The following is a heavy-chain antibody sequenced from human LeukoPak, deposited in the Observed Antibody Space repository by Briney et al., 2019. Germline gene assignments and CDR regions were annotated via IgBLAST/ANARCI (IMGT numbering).Heavy chain of an antibody. V-gene: IGHV1-69*01. CDR3: ATLKSGLVVAATGPYSWFDP. CDR1: GGTFSSYA. J-gene: IGHJ5*02. CDR2: IIPIFGTA. Sequence: SVKVSCKASGGTFSSYAISWVRQAPGQGLEWMGGIIPIFGTANYAQKFQGRVTITADESTSTAYMELSSLRSEDTAVYYCATLKSGLVVAATGPYSWFDPWGQGTLVTVSS. D-gene: IGHD2-15*01.